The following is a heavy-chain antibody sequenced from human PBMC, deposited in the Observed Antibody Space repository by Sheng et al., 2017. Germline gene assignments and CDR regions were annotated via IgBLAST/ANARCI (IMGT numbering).Heavy chain of an antibody. Sequence: QVQLVQSGAEVKKPGSSVKVSCKASGGTFSSYAISWVRQAPGQGLEWMGGIIPIFGTANYAQKFQGRVTITADESTSTAYMELSSLRSEDTAVYYCATILHPRLRFLEWLPDYWGQGTLVTVSS. CDR1: GGTFSSYA. V-gene: IGHV1-69*13. CDR3: ATILHPRLRFLEWLPDY. D-gene: IGHD3-3*01. CDR2: IIPIFGTA. J-gene: IGHJ4*02.